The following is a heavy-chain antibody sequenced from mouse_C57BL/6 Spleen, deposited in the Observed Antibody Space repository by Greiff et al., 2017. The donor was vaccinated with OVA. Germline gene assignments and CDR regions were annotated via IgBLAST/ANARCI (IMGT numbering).Heavy chain of an antibody. Sequence: HVQLQQPGTELVKPGASVTLSCKASGYTFTSYWMHWVKQRPGQGLEWIGNINPSNGGTNYNEKFKSKATLTVDKSSSTAYMQLSSLTSEDAAVYYCAREGPYGDVGYWGQGTTLTVSS. J-gene: IGHJ2*01. CDR1: GYTFTSYW. CDR2: INPSNGGT. D-gene: IGHD2-13*01. V-gene: IGHV1-53*01. CDR3: AREGPYGDVGY.